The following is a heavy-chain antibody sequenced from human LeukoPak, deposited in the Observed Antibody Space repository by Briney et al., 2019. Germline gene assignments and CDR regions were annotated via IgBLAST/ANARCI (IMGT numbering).Heavy chain of an antibody. D-gene: IGHD6-19*01. CDR2: ISYDGSNQ. CDR1: GFTFSSYT. Sequence: GGSLRLSCAASGFTFSSYTMNWVRQAPGKGLEWVAIISYDGSNQYYTDSVKGRFTISRDNSKNTLYLQINSLRAEDTAVYFCAKDRSGLNWYFDLWGRGTLVTVSS. CDR3: AKDRSGLNWYFDL. J-gene: IGHJ2*01. V-gene: IGHV3-30*18.